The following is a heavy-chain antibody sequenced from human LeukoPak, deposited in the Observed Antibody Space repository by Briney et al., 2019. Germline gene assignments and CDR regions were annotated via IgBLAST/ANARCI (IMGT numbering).Heavy chain of an antibody. Sequence: ASVKVSCKASGYTFTGYYMHWVRQAPGQGLEWMGRINPNSGGTNYAQKFQGRVTMTRDTSISTAYMELSRLRSDDTAVYYCARERASYSSSWYDDSSSGYWGQGTLVTVSS. D-gene: IGHD6-13*01. CDR2: INPNSGGT. CDR3: ARERASYSSSWYDDSSSGY. V-gene: IGHV1-2*06. J-gene: IGHJ4*02. CDR1: GYTFTGYY.